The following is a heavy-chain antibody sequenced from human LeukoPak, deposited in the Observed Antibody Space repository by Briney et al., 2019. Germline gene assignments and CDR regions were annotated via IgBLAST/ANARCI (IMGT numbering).Heavy chain of an antibody. Sequence: PGGSLRLSCAASGFTFSSYFMNWVRQAPGKGLEWVSAISSTSSYIYYADSVKGRFTISRDNAKNSLYLQMNSLRAEDTAVYYCARGLCGGDCYSDWGQGTLVTVSS. J-gene: IGHJ4*02. V-gene: IGHV3-21*01. D-gene: IGHD2-21*02. CDR2: ISSTSSYI. CDR1: GFTFSSYF. CDR3: ARGLCGGDCYSD.